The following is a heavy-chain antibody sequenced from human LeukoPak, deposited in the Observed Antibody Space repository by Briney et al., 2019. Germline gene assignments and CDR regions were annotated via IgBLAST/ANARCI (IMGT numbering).Heavy chain of an antibody. Sequence: GGSLRLSCAASGFTFSSYSMNWVRQAPGTGLEWVSSISSTSSCIHYADSVKGRFTISRDNAENSLFLQMNSLRAEDTAVYYCARVRGGNGYSDYWGQGTLVTVSS. CDR1: GFTFSSYS. CDR2: ISSTSSCI. D-gene: IGHD3-22*01. J-gene: IGHJ4*02. V-gene: IGHV3-21*01. CDR3: ARVRGGNGYSDY.